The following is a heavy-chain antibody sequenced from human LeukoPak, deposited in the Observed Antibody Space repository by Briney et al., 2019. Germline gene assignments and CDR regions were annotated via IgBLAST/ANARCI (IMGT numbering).Heavy chain of an antibody. D-gene: IGHD2-2*02. CDR2: MNPNSGNT. CDR3: ARRYCSSTSCYKSLEDY. CDR1: GYTFTSYD. V-gene: IGHV1-8*03. Sequence: ASVKVSCKASGYTFTSYDINWVRQATGQGLEWMGWMNPNSGNTGYAQKFQGRVTITRNTSISTAYMELSSLRSEDTAVYYCARRYCSSTSCYKSLEDYWGQGTLVTVSS. J-gene: IGHJ4*02.